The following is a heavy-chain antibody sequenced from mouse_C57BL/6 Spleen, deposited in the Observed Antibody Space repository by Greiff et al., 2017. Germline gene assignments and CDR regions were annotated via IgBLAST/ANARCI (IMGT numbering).Heavy chain of an antibody. V-gene: IGHV5-4*01. CDR2: ISDGGSYT. J-gene: IGHJ1*03. Sequence: EVKVVESGGGLVKPGGSLKLSCAASGFTFSSYAMSWVRPTPEKRLEWVATISDGGSYTYYPDNVKGRFTISRDNAKNNLYLQMSHLKSEDTAMYYCARDEGYFDVWGTGTTVTVSS. CDR1: GFTFSSYA. CDR3: ARDEGYFDV.